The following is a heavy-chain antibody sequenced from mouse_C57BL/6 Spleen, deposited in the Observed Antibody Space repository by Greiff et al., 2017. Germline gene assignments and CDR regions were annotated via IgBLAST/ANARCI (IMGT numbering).Heavy chain of an antibody. Sequence: QVQLQQSGAELVRPGASVKLSCKASGYTFTDYYINWVKQRPGQGLEWIARIYPGSGNTYYNEKFKGKATLTAEKSSSTAYMQLSSLTSEDSAVYFCARSGDGYDGDYWGQGTTLTVSS. CDR2: IYPGSGNT. CDR3: ARSGDGYDGDY. D-gene: IGHD2-2*01. J-gene: IGHJ2*01. CDR1: GYTFTDYY. V-gene: IGHV1-76*01.